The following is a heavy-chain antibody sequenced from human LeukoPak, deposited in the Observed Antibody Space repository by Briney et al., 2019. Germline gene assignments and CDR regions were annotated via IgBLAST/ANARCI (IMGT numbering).Heavy chain of an antibody. Sequence: PGGSLRLSCAASGFTFSSYAMHWVRQAPGKGLEWVAVISYDGSNKYYADSVKGRFTISRDNSKNTLYLQMNSLRAEDTAVYHCARDDYGDYALDYWGQGTLVTVSS. CDR1: GFTFSSYA. D-gene: IGHD4-17*01. J-gene: IGHJ4*02. CDR2: ISYDGSNK. CDR3: ARDDYGDYALDY. V-gene: IGHV3-30-3*01.